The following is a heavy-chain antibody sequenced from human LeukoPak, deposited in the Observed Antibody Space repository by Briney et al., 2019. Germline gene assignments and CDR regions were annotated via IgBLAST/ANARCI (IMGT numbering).Heavy chain of an antibody. CDR1: GFTFRSYT. V-gene: IGHV3-23*01. CDR2: ITFSGGTT. J-gene: IGHJ4*02. CDR3: ARAQGTTNGLLDN. Sequence: GGSLRLSCAASGFTFRSYTTTWVRQTPEKGLEWVSSITFSGGTTYYADSVRGRFTISRDDSENTLYLQMTSLRVEDTAVYYCARAQGTTNGLLDNWGQGVLVTVSS. D-gene: IGHD5-24*01.